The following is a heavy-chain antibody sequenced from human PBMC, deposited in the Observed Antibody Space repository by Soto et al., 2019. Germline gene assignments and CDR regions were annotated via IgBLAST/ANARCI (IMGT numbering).Heavy chain of an antibody. V-gene: IGHV3-48*01. J-gene: IGHJ4*02. Sequence: GGSLRLSCAASGFTFSRYSMNWVRQAPGKGLEWVSYISSSSSTIYYADSVKGRFTISRDNAKNSLYLQMNSLRAEDTAVYYCARVARTIVVVPAAMMEYDYWGQGTLVTVSS. CDR1: GFTFSRYS. D-gene: IGHD2-2*01. CDR3: ARVARTIVVVPAAMMEYDY. CDR2: ISSSSSTI.